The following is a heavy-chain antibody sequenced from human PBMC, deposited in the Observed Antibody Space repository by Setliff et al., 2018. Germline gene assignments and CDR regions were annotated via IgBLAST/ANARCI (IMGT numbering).Heavy chain of an antibody. CDR2: ISAYNGNT. V-gene: IGHV1-18*01. CDR1: GYTFTSYG. CDR3: ARDAGDYGDYGGRYWFDY. Sequence: ASVKVSCKASGYTFTSYGISWVRQAPGQGLEWMGWISAYNGNTNYAQKLQGRVTMTTDTSTRTAYMELRSLRSDDTAVYYWARDAGDYGDYGGRYWFDYWGQGTLVTVSS. J-gene: IGHJ4*02. D-gene: IGHD4-17*01.